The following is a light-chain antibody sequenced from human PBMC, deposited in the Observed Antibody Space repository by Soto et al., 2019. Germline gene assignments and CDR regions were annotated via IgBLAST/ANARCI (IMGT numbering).Light chain of an antibody. CDR2: GNS. V-gene: IGLV1-40*01. CDR3: QSYDSSLTGYVV. J-gene: IGLJ2*01. Sequence: QSVLTQPPSVSGAPGQRVTISCTGSGSNIGAGYDVHWYQQLPGTAPKLLVSGNSNRPSGVPDRFSGSKSGTSASLAITGLQADDEADYYCQSYDSSLTGYVVFGGGTQLTVL. CDR1: GSNIGAGYD.